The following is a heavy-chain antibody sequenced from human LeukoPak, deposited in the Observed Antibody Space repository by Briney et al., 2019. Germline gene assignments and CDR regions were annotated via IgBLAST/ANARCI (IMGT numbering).Heavy chain of an antibody. J-gene: IGHJ3*02. Sequence: PSETLSLTCAVYGGSFSGYYWRWIRQPPGKGLEWIGEINRSGSTNYNPSLKSRVTISVDTSKNQFSLKLSSVTAADTAVYYCARGTNEIWFGELLDAFDIWGQGTMVTVSS. CDR3: ARGTNEIWFGELLDAFDI. CDR2: INRSGST. V-gene: IGHV4-34*01. D-gene: IGHD3-10*01. CDR1: GGSFSGYY.